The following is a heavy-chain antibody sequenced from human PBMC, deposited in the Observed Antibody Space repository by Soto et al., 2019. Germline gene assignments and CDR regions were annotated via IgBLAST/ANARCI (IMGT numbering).Heavy chain of an antibody. CDR1: GFTFSSYW. D-gene: IGHD2-2*01. Sequence: GGSLRLSCAASGFTFSSYWMSWVRQGPGKGPEWVANIKQDGSEKYYVDSVKGRFTISRDNAKNSLYLQMTSLRAEDTAVYHCAKSLSAIPGDYWGQGTLVTVSS. V-gene: IGHV3-7*05. CDR2: IKQDGSEK. J-gene: IGHJ4*02. CDR3: AKSLSAIPGDY.